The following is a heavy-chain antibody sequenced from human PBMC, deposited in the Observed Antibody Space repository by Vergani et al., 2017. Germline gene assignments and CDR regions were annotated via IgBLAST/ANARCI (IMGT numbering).Heavy chain of an antibody. D-gene: IGHD6-13*01. Sequence: EVQLVESGGGLVQPGGSLRLSCAASGFTFSSYEMNWVRQAPGKGLEWVSYISSSGSTIYYADSVKGRFTISRDNAKNSLYLQMNSLRAEDTAVYYCARVRYSSHPEYFQHWGQGTLVTVSS. J-gene: IGHJ1*01. CDR3: ARVRYSSHPEYFQH. CDR1: GFTFSSYE. CDR2: ISSSGSTI. V-gene: IGHV3-48*03.